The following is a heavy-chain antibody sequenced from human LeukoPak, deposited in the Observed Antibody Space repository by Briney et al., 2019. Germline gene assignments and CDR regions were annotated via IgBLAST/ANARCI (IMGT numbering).Heavy chain of an antibody. CDR1: GGSISSYY. CDR3: AREGRLTGYFGGLGFNY. J-gene: IGHJ4*02. V-gene: IGHV4-59*01. Sequence: SETLSLTCTVSGGSISSYYWSWIRQPPGKGLEWIGNIDYSGNTIYNPALKSRVTLSVDTSKNQFSLNLTSMTAADTAVYYCAREGRLTGYFGGLGFNYWGQGILVTVSS. CDR2: IDYSGNT. D-gene: IGHD6-19*01.